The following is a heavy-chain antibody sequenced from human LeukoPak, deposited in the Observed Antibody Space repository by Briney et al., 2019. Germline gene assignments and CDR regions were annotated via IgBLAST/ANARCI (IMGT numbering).Heavy chain of an antibody. CDR2: ISYDGTNK. Sequence: GGSLRLSCAASGFTLSNYGMHWVRQAPGKGLEWVAVISYDGTNKYYVDSVKGRFTISRDISKNTLYLQMNSLRPEDTAVYYCAKDLQELGYTGAGDYWGQGTLVTVSS. V-gene: IGHV3-30*18. J-gene: IGHJ4*02. CDR3: AKDLQELGYTGAGDY. D-gene: IGHD2-2*02. CDR1: GFTLSNYG.